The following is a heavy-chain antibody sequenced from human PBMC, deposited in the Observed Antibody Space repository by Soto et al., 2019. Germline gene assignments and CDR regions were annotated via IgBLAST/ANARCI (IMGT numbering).Heavy chain of an antibody. CDR1: GGTFSSYT. J-gene: IGHJ6*02. V-gene: IGHV1-69*02. D-gene: IGHD3-22*01. CDR2: IIPILGIA. CDR3: ARGGLFGYYYDSSRRDYYYGMDV. Sequence: QVQLVQSGAEVKKPGSSVKVSCKASGGTFSSYTISWVRQAPGQGLEWMGRIIPILGIANYAQKFRGRVTITADKSTSTAYMELSSLRSEDTAVYYCARGGLFGYYYDSSRRDYYYGMDVWGQGTTVTVSS.